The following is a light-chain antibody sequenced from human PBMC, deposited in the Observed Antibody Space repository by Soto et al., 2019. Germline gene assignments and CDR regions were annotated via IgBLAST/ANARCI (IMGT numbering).Light chain of an antibody. Sequence: AIQVTQPPSSLSASVGDRVTITCLASQDIRGALAWYQQKPGKPPKLLIYDVSTLENGVPSRFSGDSSGTQFTLTISGLQPEDFGTYYCQQFNSYPVTFGHGTRLDIK. J-gene: IGKJ5*01. CDR2: DVS. CDR1: QDIRGA. V-gene: IGKV1-13*02. CDR3: QQFNSYPVT.